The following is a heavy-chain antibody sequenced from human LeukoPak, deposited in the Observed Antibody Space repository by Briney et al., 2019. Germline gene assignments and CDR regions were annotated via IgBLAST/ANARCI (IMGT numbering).Heavy chain of an antibody. V-gene: IGHV4-34*01. CDR2: INHSGST. J-gene: IGHJ5*02. Sequence: PGGSLRLSCAASGFTFSNYGMSWIRQPPGKGLEWIGEINHSGSTNYNPSLKSRVTISVDTSKNQFSLKLSSVTAADTAVYYCARRDIVVVPAAYNWFDPWGQGTLVTVSS. CDR3: ARRDIVVVPAAYNWFDP. D-gene: IGHD2-2*01. CDR1: GFTFSNYG.